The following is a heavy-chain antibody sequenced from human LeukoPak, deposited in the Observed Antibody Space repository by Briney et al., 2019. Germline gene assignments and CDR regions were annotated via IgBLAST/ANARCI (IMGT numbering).Heavy chain of an antibody. Sequence: GALRLSCAASGFAFSIYAMSWVRQAPGKGLQWVSSITSRGESTWYVDSVKGRFTITRDNSENTLYLQMHSLRAEDTAVYYCARDRPNYYGSDGHYYRRDGDYWGRGTLVSVSS. J-gene: IGHJ4*02. D-gene: IGHD3-22*01. V-gene: IGHV3-23*01. CDR2: ITSRGEST. CDR3: ARDRPNYYGSDGHYYRRDGDY. CDR1: GFAFSIYA.